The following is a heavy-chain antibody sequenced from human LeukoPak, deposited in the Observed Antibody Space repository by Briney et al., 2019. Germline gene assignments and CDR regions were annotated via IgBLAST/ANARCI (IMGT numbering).Heavy chain of an antibody. V-gene: IGHV4-39*01. D-gene: IGHD2-2*01. CDR3: GRGSPYHY. J-gene: IGHJ4*02. CDR1: GGSLSSITYY. CDR2: INYSGTS. Sequence: LQTLSLTCTVSGGSLSSITYYCGWVRQPPRNGLEYIGSINYSGTSYYTPSLRSRVSISVDTSKPQCSLKLSSVTGADTAVYYCGRGSPYHYGGQGTLVTVSS.